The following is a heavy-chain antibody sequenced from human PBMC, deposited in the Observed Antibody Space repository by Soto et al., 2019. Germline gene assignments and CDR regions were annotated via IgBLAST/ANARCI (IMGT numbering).Heavy chain of an antibody. J-gene: IGHJ4*02. CDR3: ARVGLPVVAATFDY. D-gene: IGHD2-15*01. V-gene: IGHV4-31*03. CDR2: IYYSGST. CDR1: GGSISSGGYY. Sequence: QVQLQESGPGLVKPSQTLSLTCTVSGGSISSGGYYWSWIRQHPGKGLEWIGYIYYSGSTYYNPSLKRRVTISVDTSKNQFSLKLSSVTAADTAVYYCARVGLPVVAATFDYWGQGTLVTVSS.